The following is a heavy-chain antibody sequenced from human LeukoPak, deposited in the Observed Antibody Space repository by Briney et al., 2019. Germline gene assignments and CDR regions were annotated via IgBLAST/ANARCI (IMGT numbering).Heavy chain of an antibody. CDR3: ARDDSSSWYKD. CDR2: IKHDGSEK. Sequence: GGSLRLSCTASGFTFSNEWMSWVRQAPGKGLEWVALIKHDGSEKYYVESVKGRFTISRDNAKNSLYLQMNSLRAEDTAMYYCARDDSSSWYKDWGQGTLVTVSS. J-gene: IGHJ4*02. V-gene: IGHV3-7*01. CDR1: GFTFSNEW. D-gene: IGHD6-13*01.